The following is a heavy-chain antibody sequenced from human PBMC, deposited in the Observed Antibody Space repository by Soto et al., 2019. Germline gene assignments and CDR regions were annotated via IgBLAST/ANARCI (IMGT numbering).Heavy chain of an antibody. CDR3: ARAYSGRLTRQTDYYFAMDV. J-gene: IGHJ6*02. V-gene: IGHV3-13*01. CDR2: IGVADDA. D-gene: IGHD2-15*01. Sequence: PGGSLRLSCAASGFTFSAYDMHWVRQTTGKGLEWVSAIGVADDAYYLGYVKGRFTITRENAKNSLYLQMNSLRAEDTAVYYCARAYSGRLTRQTDYYFAMDVWGQGTTVTVSS. CDR1: GFTFSAYD.